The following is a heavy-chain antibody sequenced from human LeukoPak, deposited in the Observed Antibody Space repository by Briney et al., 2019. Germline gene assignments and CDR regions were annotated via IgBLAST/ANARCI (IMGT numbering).Heavy chain of an antibody. CDR3: ARIRRGWSQNWDY. J-gene: IGHJ4*02. CDR1: GFTCSSYW. V-gene: IGHV3-7*01. D-gene: IGHD6-19*01. Sequence: PGGSLRLSCAASGFTCSSYWMSCVRQAPGKGLEWVANIKQDGSEKYYVDSVKGRFTISRDNAKNSLYLQMNSLRGEDTAVYYCARIRRGWSQNWDYWGQGTLVTVSS. CDR2: IKQDGSEK.